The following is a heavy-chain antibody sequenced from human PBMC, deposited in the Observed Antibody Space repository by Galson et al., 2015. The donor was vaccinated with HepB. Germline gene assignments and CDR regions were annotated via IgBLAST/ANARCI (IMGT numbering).Heavy chain of an antibody. D-gene: IGHD3-10*01. CDR3: ARDRGYYGSGSYYNGNWYFDV. J-gene: IGHJ2*01. V-gene: IGHV3-21*01. Sequence: SLRLSCAASGFTFSSYSMNWVRQAPGKGLEWVSPISRSSSYIYYADSVKGRFTISRDNAKNSLYLQMNSLRAEDTAVYYCARDRGYYGSGSYYNGNWYFDVWGRGTLVTVSS. CDR1: GFTFSSYS. CDR2: ISRSSSYI.